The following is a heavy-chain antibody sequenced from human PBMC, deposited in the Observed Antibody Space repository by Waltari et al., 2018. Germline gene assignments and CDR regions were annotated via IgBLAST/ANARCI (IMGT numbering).Heavy chain of an antibody. CDR1: GFTFSDYY. J-gene: IGHJ4*02. Sequence: QVQLVESGGGWVKPGGSLRLSCAASGFTFSDYYMSWIRQAPGKGLEWVSYITSSGSTIYYADSVKGRFTISRDNAKNSLYLQMNSLRAEDTAVYYCARDRGASYDFWSGYYQFDYWGQGTLVTVSS. D-gene: IGHD3-3*01. CDR2: ITSSGSTI. V-gene: IGHV3-11*04. CDR3: ARDRGASYDFWSGYYQFDY.